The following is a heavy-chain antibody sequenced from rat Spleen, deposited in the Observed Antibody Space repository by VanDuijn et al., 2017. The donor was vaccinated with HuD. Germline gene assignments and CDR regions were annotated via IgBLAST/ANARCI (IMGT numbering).Heavy chain of an antibody. CDR1: GFTFSTYY. V-gene: IGHV5-22*01. CDR3: TREGGYNWFAY. D-gene: IGHD4-3*01. CDR2: IDYEGSGT. J-gene: IGHJ3*01. Sequence: EVQLVESGGGLVQPGRSMKLSCAASGFTFSTYYMAWVRQAPRKGLEWVASIDYEGSGTYYPDSVKGRFTISRDNAKSTLYLQMNSLRSEDTATYYCTREGGYNWFAYWGQGTLVTVSS.